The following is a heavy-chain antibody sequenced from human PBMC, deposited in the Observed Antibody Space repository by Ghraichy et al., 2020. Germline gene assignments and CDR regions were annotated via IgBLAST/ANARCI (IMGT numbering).Heavy chain of an antibody. Sequence: LSLTCAASGFTFNKYVMNWVRQTPGKRLEWVSSVSSRSNYIYYADAVKGRFSISRDNTKNSVYLQMNGVRVEDTAVYYCARGGPIDSWGQGTLVTVSS. CDR1: GFTFNKYV. CDR2: VSSRSNYI. J-gene: IGHJ4*02. D-gene: IGHD3-16*01. V-gene: IGHV3-21*01. CDR3: ARGGPIDS.